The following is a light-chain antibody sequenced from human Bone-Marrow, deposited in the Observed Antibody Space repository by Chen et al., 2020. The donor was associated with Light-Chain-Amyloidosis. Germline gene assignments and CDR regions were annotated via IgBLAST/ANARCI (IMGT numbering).Light chain of an antibody. J-gene: IGLJ2*01. V-gene: IGLV3-25*03. CDR1: DLPTKY. Sequence: SYELTQPPSVSVSPGQTARITCSGDDLPTKYAYWYQQKPGQAPVLVIHRDTERPSGISERFSGASSGTTATLTISGVQAEDEGDYHCQSADSSGTYEVIFGGGTKLTVL. CDR2: RDT. CDR3: QSADSSGTYEVI.